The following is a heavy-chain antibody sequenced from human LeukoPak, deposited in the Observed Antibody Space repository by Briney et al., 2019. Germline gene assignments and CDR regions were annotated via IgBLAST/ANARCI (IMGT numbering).Heavy chain of an antibody. CDR3: ASTSIAARGYFQH. CDR1: GGSISSSSYY. D-gene: IGHD6-6*01. Sequence: PSETLSLTCTVSGGSISSSSYYWGWLRQPPGKGLEWIGSIYYSGSTYYNPSLKSRVTISVDTSKNQFSLKLSSVTAADTTVYYCASTSIAARGYFQHWGQGTLVTVSS. V-gene: IGHV4-39*01. CDR2: IYYSGST. J-gene: IGHJ1*01.